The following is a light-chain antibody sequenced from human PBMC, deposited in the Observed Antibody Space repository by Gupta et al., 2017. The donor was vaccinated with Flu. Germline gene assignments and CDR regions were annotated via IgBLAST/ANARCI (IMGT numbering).Light chain of an antibody. CDR2: RAS. CDR3: QQYGSIPPT. Sequence: LTQSPDTLSQSPGDRVTVSCRLSESVSSTYLAWYQQRRGQSPRLLIYRASRRAPDIPDRFSATASGTDFARTISGLQPEDSATYFCQQYGSIPPTFGGGTKVEVK. V-gene: IGKV3-20*01. CDR1: ESVSSTY. J-gene: IGKJ4*01.